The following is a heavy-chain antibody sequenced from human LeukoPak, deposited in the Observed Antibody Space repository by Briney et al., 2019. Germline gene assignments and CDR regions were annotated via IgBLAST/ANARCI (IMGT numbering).Heavy chain of an antibody. V-gene: IGHV3-11*03. D-gene: IGHD5-18*01. Sequence: GGSLRLSCAASGFTFSDYYMSWSRQAPGQGLEWLSYISSSSTYTNYADSVKGRFSISRDNAKNSVYLQMNSLRAEDTAVYYCAKGYSYGHFWGQGTLVTVSS. CDR3: AKGYSYGHF. CDR2: ISSSSTYT. CDR1: GFTFSDYY. J-gene: IGHJ4*02.